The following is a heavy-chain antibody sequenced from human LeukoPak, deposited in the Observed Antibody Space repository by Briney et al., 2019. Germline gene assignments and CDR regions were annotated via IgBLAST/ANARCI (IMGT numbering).Heavy chain of an antibody. V-gene: IGHV3-23*01. CDR2: ISGSSGST. Sequence: GGPLRLSCAASGFTFSSYAMSWVRQAPGKGLEWVSAISGSSGSTYYADSVKGRFTISRDNSKNTLYLQMNSLRAEDTAVYYCAKLGEGGYSYDYLPYYFDYWGQGTLVTVSS. CDR1: GFTFSSYA. CDR3: AKLGEGGYSYDYLPYYFDY. D-gene: IGHD5-18*01. J-gene: IGHJ4*02.